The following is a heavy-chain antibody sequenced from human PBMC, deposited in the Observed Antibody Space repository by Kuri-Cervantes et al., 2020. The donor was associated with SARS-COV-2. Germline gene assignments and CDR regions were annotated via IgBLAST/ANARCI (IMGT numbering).Heavy chain of an antibody. Sequence: GESLKISCEGSGYSFTSYWIGWVRQMPGKGLEWMGIIYPGDSDTRYSPSFQGQVTISADKSISTAYLQWSSLKASDTAMYYCARQSGFYDYVWGSYRLDAFDIWGQGTMVTVSS. V-gene: IGHV5-51*01. D-gene: IGHD3-16*02. CDR1: GYSFTSYW. CDR2: IYPGDSDT. CDR3: ARQSGFYDYVWGSYRLDAFDI. J-gene: IGHJ3*02.